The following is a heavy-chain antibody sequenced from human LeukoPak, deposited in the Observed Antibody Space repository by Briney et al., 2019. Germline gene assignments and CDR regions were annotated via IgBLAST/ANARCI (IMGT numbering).Heavy chain of an antibody. D-gene: IGHD2-15*01. CDR1: GFTVSSNY. CDR3: ARGYCSDDICPVFPS. J-gene: IGHJ5*02. Sequence: GSLRLSCAASGFTVSSNYMSWVRQAPGKGLEWIGEINHSGSTNYNPSLKSRVTISVDTSKNQFSLKLTSVTAADTGMYYCARGYCSDDICPVFPSWGQGTLVTVSS. CDR2: INHSGST. V-gene: IGHV4-34*01.